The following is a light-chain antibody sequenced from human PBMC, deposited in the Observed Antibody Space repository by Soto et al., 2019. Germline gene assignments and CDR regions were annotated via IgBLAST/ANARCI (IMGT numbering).Light chain of an antibody. J-gene: IGKJ3*01. Sequence: DTQMTQSPSSLSASVGDRVTITCRASQGIYNYLAWYQQKPGKVPKILIYAASSLVSGVPSRFSGSGSGTDFTLTISSLQREDVATYYCQKCNSAPFTFGPGTKVDIK. CDR2: AAS. V-gene: IGKV1-27*01. CDR3: QKCNSAPFT. CDR1: QGIYNY.